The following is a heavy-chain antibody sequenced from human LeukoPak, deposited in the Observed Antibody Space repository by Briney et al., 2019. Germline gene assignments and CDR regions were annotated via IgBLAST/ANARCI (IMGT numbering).Heavy chain of an antibody. J-gene: IGHJ4*02. V-gene: IGHV4-34*01. D-gene: IGHD3-9*01. Sequence: SETLSLTCAVYGGSFSGYYWSWIRQPPGKGLEWIGEINHSGSTNYNPSLKSRVTISVDTSKNQFSLKLSSVTAADTAVYYCARERFYDILTGYYDYWGQGTLVTVSS. CDR3: ARERFYDILTGYYDY. CDR2: INHSGST. CDR1: GGSFSGYY.